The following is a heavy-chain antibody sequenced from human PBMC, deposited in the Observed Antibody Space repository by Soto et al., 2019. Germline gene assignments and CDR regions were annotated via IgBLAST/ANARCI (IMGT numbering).Heavy chain of an antibody. Sequence: QVQLVQSGAEVKKPGSSVRVSCKASGGTFSSETISWVRQAPGQGLEWMGRIIPMVDIVNYAQRLQGRVTITADKSTSTVYMELCSLRSEDTAVYYCSTWFDPWGQGTLVTVSS. V-gene: IGHV1-69*02. CDR3: STWFDP. CDR2: IIPMVDIV. CDR1: GGTFSSET. J-gene: IGHJ5*02.